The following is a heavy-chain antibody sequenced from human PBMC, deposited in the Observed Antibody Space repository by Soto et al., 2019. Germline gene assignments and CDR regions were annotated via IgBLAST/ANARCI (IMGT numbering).Heavy chain of an antibody. Sequence: PTCDVSGGSISSGGSYWSWIREHPGKGLEWIGYIYYSGSTYYNPSLKSRVTISVDRSKIQFSLKLSSVTAADTAVYCCARSPYVSVVPPDRLAPPAQRTSDP. J-gene: IGHJ5*02. CDR2: IYYSGST. D-gene: IGHD3-16*01. CDR1: GGSISSGGSY. CDR3: ARSPYVSVVPPDRLAPPAQRTSDP. V-gene: IGHV4-31*11.